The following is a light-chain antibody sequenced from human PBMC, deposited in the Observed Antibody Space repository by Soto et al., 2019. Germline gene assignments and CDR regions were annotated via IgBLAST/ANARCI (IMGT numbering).Light chain of an antibody. CDR2: NSY. CDR3: AAWDDSLNGPV. CDR1: SSNIGSNT. J-gene: IGLJ3*02. V-gene: IGLV1-44*01. Sequence: QAVVTQPPSASGTPGQRVTISCSGSSSNIGSNTVNWYQQLPGTAPRLLIYNSYQRPSGVPDRFSGSKSGTSASLAISGLQSEDEADYYCAAWDDSLNGPVFGGGTQLTVL.